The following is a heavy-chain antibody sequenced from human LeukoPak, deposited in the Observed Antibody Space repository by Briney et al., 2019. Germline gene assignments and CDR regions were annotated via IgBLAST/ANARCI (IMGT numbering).Heavy chain of an antibody. J-gene: IGHJ3*01. Sequence: GGSLRLSCAAPGFIFSTYGMHWVRQAPGKGLEGVAVIWYDGSNKYYADSVKGRFTISRDNSKNTLNLQMNSLRAEDTAVYYCARAVGPFDFWGQGTMVTVSA. CDR1: GFIFSTYG. CDR2: IWYDGSNK. CDR3: ARAVGPFDF. V-gene: IGHV3-33*01.